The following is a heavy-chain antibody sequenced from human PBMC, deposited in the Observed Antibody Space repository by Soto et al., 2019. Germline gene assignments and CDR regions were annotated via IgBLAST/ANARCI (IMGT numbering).Heavy chain of an antibody. D-gene: IGHD1-26*01. Sequence: QVQLVESGGGVVQPGRSLRLSCAASGFTFSSYGMHWVRQAPGKGLEWVALISHDGSNKYYVDSVKGRFTISRDNSKNTLFLQMNSLRAGDTAVYYCAKDRLRGGFLTTATTNGMDAW. CDR2: ISHDGSNK. J-gene: IGHJ6*01. CDR3: AKDRLRGGFLTTATTNGMDA. V-gene: IGHV3-30*18. CDR1: GFTFSSYG.